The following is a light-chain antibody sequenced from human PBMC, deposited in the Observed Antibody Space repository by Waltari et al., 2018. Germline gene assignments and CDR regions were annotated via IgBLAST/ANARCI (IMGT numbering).Light chain of an antibody. V-gene: IGLV2-11*01. CDR1: SSDVWGYNY. CDR3: CSYAGSYPVV. Sequence: QSALTQPRSVSGSPGQSVTISCPGTSSDVWGYNYVSWYQQHPGKAPKLMIYDVNKRPSGVPDRFSGSKSGNTASLTISGLQAEDEADYYCCSYAGSYPVVFGGGTKLTVL. CDR2: DVN. J-gene: IGLJ2*01.